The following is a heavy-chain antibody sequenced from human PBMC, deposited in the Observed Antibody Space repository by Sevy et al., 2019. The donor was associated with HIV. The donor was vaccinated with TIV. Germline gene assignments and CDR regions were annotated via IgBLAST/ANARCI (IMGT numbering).Heavy chain of an antibody. D-gene: IGHD2-8*01. CDR1: GFTFSKYS. CDR3: AGERCTKPHDY. Sequence: GGFLRLSCAASGFTFSKYSMSWVRQPPGKGLEWVSTLSFGCGEINYADSVKGRFTISRDNSKSSVYLQINILRPDDTAVDYCAGERCTKPHDYWGQGTMVPVSS. V-gene: IGHV3-23*01. J-gene: IGHJ4*02. CDR2: LSFGCGEI.